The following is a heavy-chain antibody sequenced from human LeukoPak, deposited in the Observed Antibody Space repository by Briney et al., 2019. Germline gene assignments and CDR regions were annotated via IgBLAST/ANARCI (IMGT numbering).Heavy chain of an antibody. V-gene: IGHV1-8*02. J-gene: IGHJ4*02. D-gene: IGHD4-17*01. CDR2: MNPNSGNT. Sequence: ASVKVSCKASGYTFTGYYMHWVRQAPGQGLEWMGWMNPNSGNTGYAQKFQGRVTMTRNTSISTAYMELSSLRSEDTAVYYCARVDPNYGDYDGGFDYWGQGTLVTVSS. CDR1: GYTFTGYY. CDR3: ARVDPNYGDYDGGFDY.